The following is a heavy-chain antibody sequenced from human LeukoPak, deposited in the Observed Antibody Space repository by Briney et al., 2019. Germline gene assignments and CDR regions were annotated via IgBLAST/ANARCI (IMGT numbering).Heavy chain of an antibody. CDR2: IYSGGST. J-gene: IGHJ4*02. D-gene: IGHD3-10*01. V-gene: IGHV3-53*01. CDR1: GFNVSSNY. Sequence: PGGSLRLSCAASGFNVSSNYMSWVRQAPGKGLEWVSVIYSGGSTYYADSVKGRFTISRDNSKDTVYLQMDSLRAEDTATYYCAKSRSAMVRGVIEYWGQGTLVTVSS. CDR3: AKSRSAMVRGVIEY.